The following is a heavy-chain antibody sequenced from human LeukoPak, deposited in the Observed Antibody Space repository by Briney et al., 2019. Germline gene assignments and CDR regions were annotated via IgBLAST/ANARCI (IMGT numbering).Heavy chain of an antibody. V-gene: IGHV3-23*01. CDR1: GFTFSSYD. CDR2: IRPSGANT. Sequence: GGSLRLSCAASGFTFSSYDMTWVRQTPGRGLEWVSSIRPSGANTYYGDSVKGRFTISRDNSKNTVYLQMHNMRVDDTAVYYCARVAGWHWFDPWGQGTLVTVSS. J-gene: IGHJ5*02. CDR3: ARVAGWHWFDP. D-gene: IGHD6-19*01.